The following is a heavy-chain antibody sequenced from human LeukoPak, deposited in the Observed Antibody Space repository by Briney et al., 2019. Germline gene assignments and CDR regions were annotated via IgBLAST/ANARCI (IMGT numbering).Heavy chain of an antibody. CDR1: GFTFSNYA. CDR2: IKTDGSEK. J-gene: IGHJ1*01. V-gene: IGHV3-7*01. CDR3: ATYSSLNRREFQY. D-gene: IGHD3-22*01. Sequence: GSLRLSCAASGFTFSNYAMSWVRQAPGKGLQWVANIKTDGSEKYYVDSVKGRFTISRDNAKNSLYLQMNSLRAEDTAVYYCATYSSLNRREFQYWGQGTLLTVSS.